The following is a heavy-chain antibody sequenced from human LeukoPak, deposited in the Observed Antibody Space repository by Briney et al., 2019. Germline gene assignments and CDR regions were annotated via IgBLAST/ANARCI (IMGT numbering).Heavy chain of an antibody. CDR3: ASGQLWFGESINFDY. CDR2: ISAYNGNT. J-gene: IGHJ4*02. Sequence: ASVKVSCKASGYTFTSYGISWVRQAPGQGLEWMGWISAYNGNTNYAQKLQGRVTMTTDTSTSTAYMELRSLRSDDTAVYYCASGQLWFGESINFDYWGQGTLVTVSS. D-gene: IGHD3-10*01. V-gene: IGHV1-18*01. CDR1: GYTFTSYG.